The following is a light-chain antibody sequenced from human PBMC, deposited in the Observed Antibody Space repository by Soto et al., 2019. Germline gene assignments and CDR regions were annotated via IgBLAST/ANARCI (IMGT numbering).Light chain of an antibody. CDR2: GAS. J-gene: IGKJ2*01. V-gene: IGKV3-20*01. CDR3: QQYASSSYP. CDR1: QSVSSSY. Sequence: EIVLTQSPGTLSLSPGDRATLSCRTSQSVSSSYLDWYQQKPGQAPRLLIYGASRRATGIPDRFSGSGSGTDFTLTISRLEPEDFAVYFCQQYASSSYPFGQGTKLEIK.